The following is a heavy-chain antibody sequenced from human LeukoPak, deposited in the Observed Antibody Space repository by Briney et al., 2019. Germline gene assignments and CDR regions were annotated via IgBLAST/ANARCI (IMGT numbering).Heavy chain of an antibody. CDR3: TKDSPRTDGWFYFDY. CDR1: GFTFSSYD. J-gene: IGHJ4*02. CDR2: ISANGDRT. D-gene: IGHD6-19*01. V-gene: IGHV3-23*01. Sequence: GGSLRLSCAASGFTFSSYDMTWVRQAPGKGLEWVSGISANGDRTYYADSVRGRLTISRDNSKNTLFLQMNSLRAEDTAVYYCTKDSPRTDGWFYFDYWGQGTLVSVSS.